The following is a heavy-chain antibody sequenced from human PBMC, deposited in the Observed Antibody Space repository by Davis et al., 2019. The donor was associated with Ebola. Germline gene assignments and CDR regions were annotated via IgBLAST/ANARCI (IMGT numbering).Heavy chain of an antibody. D-gene: IGHD3-3*01. CDR3: ARENFDFWSGYHDY. Sequence: SETLSLTCAVSGAFVSSGGYSWIWIRQPPGKGLEWIGYYYYTGSTYYSPSLRSRVTISVDTSKNQFSLKLSSVTAADTAVYYCARENFDFWSGYHDYWGQGTLVTVSS. CDR1: GAFVSSGGYS. V-gene: IGHV4-30-4*07. J-gene: IGHJ4*02. CDR2: YYYTGST.